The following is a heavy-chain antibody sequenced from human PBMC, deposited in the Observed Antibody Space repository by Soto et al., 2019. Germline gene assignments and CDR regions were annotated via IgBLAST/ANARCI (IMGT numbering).Heavy chain of an antibody. J-gene: IGHJ4*02. CDR1: GFTFSSYW. CDR3: VRVAYGDLGG. Sequence: EVQLVESGGGLVQPGGSLRLSCAASGFTFSSYWMHWVRQAPGKGLVWVSRITSDGSDTSYADSVKGRFTISRDNAKNTLYLPMSSLRAEDTAVYYCVRVAYGDLGGWGQGTLVTVSS. V-gene: IGHV3-74*01. CDR2: ITSDGSDT. D-gene: IGHD4-17*01.